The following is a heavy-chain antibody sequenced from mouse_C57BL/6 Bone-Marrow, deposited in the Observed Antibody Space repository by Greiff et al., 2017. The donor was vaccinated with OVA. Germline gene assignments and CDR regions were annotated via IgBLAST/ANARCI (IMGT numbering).Heavy chain of an antibody. CDR2: IDPANGNT. D-gene: IGHD1-1*01. CDR3: GGGSVVARDYAMDY. Sequence: EVQLQQSVAELVRPGASVKLSCTASGFNIKNTYMHWVKQRPEQGLEWIGRIDPANGNTKYAPTFQGKATITADTSSNTAYLQRSSLTSEDSVIYYCGGGSVVARDYAMDYWGQGTSVTVSS. V-gene: IGHV14-3*01. J-gene: IGHJ4*01. CDR1: GFNIKNTY.